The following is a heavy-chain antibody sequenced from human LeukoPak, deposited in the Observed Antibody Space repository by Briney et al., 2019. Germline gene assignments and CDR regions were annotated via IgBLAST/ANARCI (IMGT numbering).Heavy chain of an antibody. CDR1: GGSFSGYY. J-gene: IGHJ3*02. D-gene: IGHD2-2*02. CDR3: ARAPGAYCSSTSCYTSGAFDI. V-gene: IGHV4-34*01. CDR2: INHSGST. Sequence: TETLSLTCAVYGGSFSGYYWSWIRQPPGKGLEWIGEINHSGSTNYNPSLKSRVTISVDTSKNQFSLKLSSVTAADTAVYYCARAPGAYCSSTSCYTSGAFDIWGQGTMVTVSS.